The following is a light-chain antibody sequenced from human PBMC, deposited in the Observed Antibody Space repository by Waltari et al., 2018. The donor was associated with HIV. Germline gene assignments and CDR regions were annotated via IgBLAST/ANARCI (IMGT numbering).Light chain of an antibody. CDR3: QVWDSSSDHVV. V-gene: IGLV3-21*04. J-gene: IGLJ2*01. Sequence: SYVLTQPHSVSVAPGKTARVTCGGNNIGSKSVHWYQQKPGQAPVLVIFYDTGRPSGIPGRFSGSNSGNTATLTISRVEAGDEADYYCQVWDSSSDHVVFGGGTKLTVL. CDR2: YDT. CDR1: NIGSKS.